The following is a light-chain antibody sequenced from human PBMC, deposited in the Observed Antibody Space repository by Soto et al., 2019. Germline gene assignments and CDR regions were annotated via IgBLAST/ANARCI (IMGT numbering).Light chain of an antibody. J-gene: IGLJ1*01. CDR1: SSDVGVYNY. V-gene: IGLV2-14*01. CDR2: DVS. Sequence: QSALTQPASVSGSPGQSITISCTGTSSDVGVYNYVSWYQQHPGKAHKLMIYDVSNRPSGVSNRFAGSKSGNTASLTISGLQATDEADYYCSSYTSSSTLLYVVGTGTKVTVL. CDR3: SSYTSSSTLLYV.